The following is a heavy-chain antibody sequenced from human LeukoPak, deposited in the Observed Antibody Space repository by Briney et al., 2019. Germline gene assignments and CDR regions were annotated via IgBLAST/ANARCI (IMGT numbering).Heavy chain of an antibody. V-gene: IGHV3-21*01. D-gene: IGHD3-10*01. J-gene: IGHJ2*01. Sequence: PGGSLRLSCAASGLTFSSYSMNWVRQAPGKGLEWVSSISSSSSYIYYADSVKGRFTISRDNAKNSLYLQMNSLRAEDTAVYYCARGARGGLRAGWYFDLWGRGTLVTVSS. CDR2: ISSSSSYI. CDR1: GLTFSSYS. CDR3: ARGARGGLRAGWYFDL.